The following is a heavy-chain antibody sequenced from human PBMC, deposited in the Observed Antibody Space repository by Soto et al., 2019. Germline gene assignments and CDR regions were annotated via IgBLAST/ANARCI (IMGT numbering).Heavy chain of an antibody. V-gene: IGHV3-21*01. J-gene: IGHJ6*02. CDR3: ARTPYSSSWGRYYYGMDV. D-gene: IGHD6-13*01. CDR1: GFTFSSYS. Sequence: EVQLVESGGGLVKPGGSLRLSCAASGFTFSSYSMNWVRQAPGKGLEWVSSISSSSSYIYYADSVKGRFTISRDNAKNSLYLRMNSLRAEDTAVYYCARTPYSSSWGRYYYGMDVWGQGTTVTVSS. CDR2: ISSSSSYI.